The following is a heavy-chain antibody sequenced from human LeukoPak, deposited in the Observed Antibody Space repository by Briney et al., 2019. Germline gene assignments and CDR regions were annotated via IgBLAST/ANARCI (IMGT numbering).Heavy chain of an antibody. Sequence: GGSLRLSCAASGFTFSSYGMHWVRQAPGKGLEWVAVISYDGSNKYYADSVKGRFTISRDNAKNTLNLQMNSLRGDDTGVYYCTRVFDSYYYDSGKFDYWGLGTLVTVSS. D-gene: IGHD3-22*01. CDR2: ISYDGSNK. CDR1: GFTFSSYG. J-gene: IGHJ4*02. V-gene: IGHV3-30*03. CDR3: TRVFDSYYYDSGKFDY.